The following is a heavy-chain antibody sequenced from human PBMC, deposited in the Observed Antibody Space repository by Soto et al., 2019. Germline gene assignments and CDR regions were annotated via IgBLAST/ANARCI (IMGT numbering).Heavy chain of an antibody. V-gene: IGHV4-31*03. CDR3: ARWTIPAAIFDY. CDR2: IHYIGAT. D-gene: IGHD2-2*01. J-gene: IGHJ4*03. CDR1: GASITGGGKP. Sequence: QVQLQESGQGLVKPCQTRPLTSTSPGASITGGGKPWGRTRQHPGKGLEWVGFIHYIGATYYTPSLESRVAISVDTSRNQFSLRLSSVSDADTAVYYCARWTIPAAIFDYWGHGTLVTVSS.